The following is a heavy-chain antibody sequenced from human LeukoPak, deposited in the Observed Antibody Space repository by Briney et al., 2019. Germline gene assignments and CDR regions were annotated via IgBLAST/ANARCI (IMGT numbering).Heavy chain of an antibody. CDR1: GYTLTELS. CDR3: ATETAMVRGGDAFDI. CDR2: FDPEDGET. Sequence: ASVKVSCKVSGYTLTELSMHWVRQAPGKGLEWMGGFDPEDGETIYAQKFQGRVTMTEDTSTDTAYMELSSLRSGDTAVYYCATETAMVRGGDAFDIWGQGTMVTVSS. V-gene: IGHV1-24*01. J-gene: IGHJ3*02. D-gene: IGHD5-18*01.